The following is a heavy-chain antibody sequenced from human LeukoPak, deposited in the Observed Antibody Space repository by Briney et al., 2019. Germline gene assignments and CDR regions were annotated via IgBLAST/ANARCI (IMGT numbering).Heavy chain of an antibody. CDR2: INHSGST. V-gene: IGHV4-34*01. J-gene: IGHJ4*02. CDR3: ARSGGTSFSSPFDY. Sequence: PSETLSLTCAVYGGSFSGYYWSWIRQPPGKGLEWIGEINHSGSTNYNPSLKSRVTISVDTSKNQFSLKLSSVTAADTAVYYCARSGGTSFSSPFDYWGQGTLVTVSS. CDR1: GGSFSGYY. D-gene: IGHD2-15*01.